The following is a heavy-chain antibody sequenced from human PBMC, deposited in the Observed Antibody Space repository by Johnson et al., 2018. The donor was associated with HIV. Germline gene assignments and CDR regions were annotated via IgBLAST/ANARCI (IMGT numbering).Heavy chain of an antibody. V-gene: IGHV3-30*02. CDR3: AKGPLYYYDSRLGSGAFDI. J-gene: IGHJ3*02. D-gene: IGHD3-22*01. CDR1: GFTFSRYG. CDR2: IRYDGSNK. Sequence: QVLLVESGGGVVQPGGSLRLSCAASGFTFSRYGMHWVRQAPGKGLEWVAFIRYDGSNKYYTDSVKGRFPISRDNSKTTLYMQMNSLRAEDTAVYYCAKGPLYYYDSRLGSGAFDIWGQGTMVTVSS.